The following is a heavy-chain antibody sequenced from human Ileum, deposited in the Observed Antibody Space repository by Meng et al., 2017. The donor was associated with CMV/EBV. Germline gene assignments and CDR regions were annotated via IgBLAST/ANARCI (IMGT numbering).Heavy chain of an antibody. D-gene: IGHD3-10*01. V-gene: IGHV4-4*07. CDR2: IYTGGPT. Sequence: QADPREPGPGLVKPSETLSLTCTVSSASISPYYWNWIRQPAGKGLEWIGRIYTGGPTDYNPSLKSRVTMSVDTSKNQFFLNLSSVTAADTAVYYCARGQTVRGFEYWGLGILVTVSS. CDR3: ARGQTVRGFEY. J-gene: IGHJ4*02. CDR1: SASISPYY.